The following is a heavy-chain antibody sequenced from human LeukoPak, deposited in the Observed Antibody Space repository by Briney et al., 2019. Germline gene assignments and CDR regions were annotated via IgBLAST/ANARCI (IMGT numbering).Heavy chain of an antibody. CDR1: GGSISSYY. CDR2: IYYSGST. Sequence: SETLSLTCTVSGGSISSYYWSWIRQPPGKGLEWIGYIYYSGSTKYNPSLKSRVSVSVDTSKNQFSLKLSSVTAADTAVYYCARGAGAGYNLQPFDYWGQGTLVTVSS. J-gene: IGHJ4*02. V-gene: IGHV4-59*08. CDR3: ARGAGAGYNLQPFDY. D-gene: IGHD5-24*01.